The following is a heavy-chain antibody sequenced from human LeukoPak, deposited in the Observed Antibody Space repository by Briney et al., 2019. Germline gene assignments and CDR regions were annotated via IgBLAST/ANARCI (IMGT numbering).Heavy chain of an antibody. CDR3: ARASPSSGCLDY. CDR2: ISYDGSNK. CDR1: GFTFSNSA. D-gene: IGHD6-19*01. Sequence: PGGSLRLSCAASGFTFSNSAMSWVRQAPGKGLEWVAVISYDGSNKYYADSVKGRFTISRDNSKNTLYLQMNSLRAEDTAVYYCARASPSSGCLDYWGQGTLVTVSS. J-gene: IGHJ4*02. V-gene: IGHV3-30-3*01.